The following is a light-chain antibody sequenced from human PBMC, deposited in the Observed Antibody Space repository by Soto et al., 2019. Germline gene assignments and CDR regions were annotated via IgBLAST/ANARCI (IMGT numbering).Light chain of an antibody. CDR3: QQSFSTPT. CDR1: QLINIY. V-gene: IGKV1-39*01. Sequence: DIQMTQSPSSLSTSIGYRVTITCRAIQLINIYLNFYRQKPGKAPELLIYSASNLQSGVPSRFRGSGSGTDFTLTISGLQSEDFATYYCQQSFSTPTFGQGTRLEIK. CDR2: SAS. J-gene: IGKJ5*01.